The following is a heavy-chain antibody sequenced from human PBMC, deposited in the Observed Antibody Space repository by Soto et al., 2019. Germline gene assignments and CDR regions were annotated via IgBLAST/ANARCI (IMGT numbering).Heavy chain of an antibody. CDR1: GFTFGSYG. CDR2: ISYDGSNK. D-gene: IGHD6-19*01. V-gene: IGHV3-30*18. Sequence: LRLSCAASGFTFGSYGMHWVRQAPGKGLEWVAVISYDGSNKYYADSVKGRFTISRDNSKNTLYLQMNSLRAEDTAVYYCAKDGGYSSGWYPPPTPNHLYGMDVWGQGTTVTVSS. CDR3: AKDGGYSSGWYPPPTPNHLYGMDV. J-gene: IGHJ6*02.